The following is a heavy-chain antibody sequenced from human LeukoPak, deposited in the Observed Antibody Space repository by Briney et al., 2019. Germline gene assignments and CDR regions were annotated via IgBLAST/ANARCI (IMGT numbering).Heavy chain of an antibody. CDR3: ARASGYDYYFDY. V-gene: IGHV4-30-4*08. D-gene: IGHD5-12*01. Sequence: TSSETLSLTCTVSGGSVSSGSYYWSWIRQPPGKGLEWIGYIYYSGSTYYNPSLKSRVTISVDTSKNQFSLKLSSVTAADTAVYYCARASGYDYYFDYWGQGTLVTVSS. CDR1: GGSVSSGSYY. CDR2: IYYSGST. J-gene: IGHJ4*02.